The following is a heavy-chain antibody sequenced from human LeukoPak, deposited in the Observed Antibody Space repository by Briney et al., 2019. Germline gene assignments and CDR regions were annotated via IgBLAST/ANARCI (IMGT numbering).Heavy chain of an antibody. Sequence: GASVKVSCKASGYTFTSYDINWVRQATGQGLEWMGWMNPNSGNTGYAQKFQGRVTITRNTSISTAYMELSSLRSEDTAVYYCARPSPHSSGWYFFDYWGQGTLVTVSS. D-gene: IGHD6-19*01. CDR1: GYTFTSYD. CDR3: ARPSPHSSGWYFFDY. V-gene: IGHV1-8*03. CDR2: MNPNSGNT. J-gene: IGHJ4*02.